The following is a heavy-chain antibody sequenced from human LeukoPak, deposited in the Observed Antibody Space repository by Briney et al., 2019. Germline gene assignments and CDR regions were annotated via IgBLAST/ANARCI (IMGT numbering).Heavy chain of an antibody. CDR1: GGSFSGYY. CDR2: INHSGST. CDR3: ARGRGMATIDY. J-gene: IGHJ4*02. D-gene: IGHD5-24*01. Sequence: NPSETLSLTCAVYGGSFSGYYWSWIRQPPGKGLEWIGEINHSGSTSYNPSLKSRVTISVDTSKNQFSLKLSSVTAADTAVYYCARGRGMATIDYWGQGTLVTVSS. V-gene: IGHV4-34*01.